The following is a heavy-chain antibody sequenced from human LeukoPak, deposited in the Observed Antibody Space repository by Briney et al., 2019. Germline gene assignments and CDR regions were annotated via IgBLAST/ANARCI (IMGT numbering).Heavy chain of an antibody. CDR1: GGSISSSSYY. CDR3: ARHGTVTKYFDY. V-gene: IGHV4-39*01. CDR2: IYYSGST. J-gene: IGHJ4*02. Sequence: PSETLSLTCTVSGGSISSSSYYWGWIRQPPGKGLEWIGSIYYSGSTYYNPSLKSRVTISVDTSKNQFSLKLGSVTAADTAVYYCARHGTVTKYFDYWGQGTLVTVSS. D-gene: IGHD4-17*01.